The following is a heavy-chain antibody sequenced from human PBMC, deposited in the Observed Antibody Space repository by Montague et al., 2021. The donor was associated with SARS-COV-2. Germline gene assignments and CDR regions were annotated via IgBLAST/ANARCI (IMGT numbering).Heavy chain of an antibody. CDR2: ISSSGSTI. CDR3: ASLFTMVRGVIPGEGYYYYGMDV. D-gene: IGHD3-10*01. Sequence: SLRLSCAASGFTFSSYEMNWVRQAPGKGLEWVSYISSSGSTIYYADSVKGRFTISRDNAKNSLYLQMNSLRAEDTAVYYCASLFTMVRGVIPGEGYYYYGMDVWGKGTTVTVSS. V-gene: IGHV3-48*03. J-gene: IGHJ6*04. CDR1: GFTFSSYE.